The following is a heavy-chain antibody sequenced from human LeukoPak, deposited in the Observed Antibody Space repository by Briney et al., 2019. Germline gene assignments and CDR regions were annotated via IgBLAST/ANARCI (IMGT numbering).Heavy chain of an antibody. CDR1: GGSISSSSYY. J-gene: IGHJ4*02. D-gene: IGHD3-10*01. Sequence: SETLSLTCTVSGGSISSSSYYWGWIRQPAGKGLEWIGRIYTSGSTNYNPSLKSRVTISVDTSKNQFSLKLSSVTAADTAVYYCARGSVGEWFDYWGQGTLVTVSS. CDR3: ARGSVGEWFDY. CDR2: IYTSGST. V-gene: IGHV4-61*02.